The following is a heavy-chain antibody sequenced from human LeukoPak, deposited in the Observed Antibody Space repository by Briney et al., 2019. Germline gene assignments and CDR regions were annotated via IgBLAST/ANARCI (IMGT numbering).Heavy chain of an antibody. CDR1: GYTFTGYY. V-gene: IGHV1-2*02. CDR2: INPNSGGT. CDR3: ARDRVEYQLLYYFDY. Sequence: ASVKVSCKASGYTFTGYYMHWVRQAPGQGLEWMGWINPNSGGTNYAQKFQGRVTMTRDTSISTAYMELSRLRSDGTAVYYCARDRVEYQLLYYFDYWGQGTLVTVSS. J-gene: IGHJ4*02. D-gene: IGHD2-2*01.